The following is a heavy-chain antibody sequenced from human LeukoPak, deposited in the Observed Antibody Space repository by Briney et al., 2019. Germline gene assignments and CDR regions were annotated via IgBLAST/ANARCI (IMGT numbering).Heavy chain of an antibody. CDR1: GFTFKNYW. Sequence: LGGSLRLSCAASGFTFKNYWMHWVRQAAGKGLVWVSNINTDGSSTNYAGSVKGRFTISRDNAKNTLYLQMNSLRPEDTAVYYCARGLGDGSIWGQGTMVTVSS. CDR3: ARGLGDGSI. D-gene: IGHD5-24*01. V-gene: IGHV3-74*01. CDR2: INTDGSST. J-gene: IGHJ3*02.